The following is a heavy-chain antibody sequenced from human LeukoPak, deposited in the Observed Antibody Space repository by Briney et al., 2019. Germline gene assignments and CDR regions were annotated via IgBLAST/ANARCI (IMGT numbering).Heavy chain of an antibody. Sequence: GGSLRLSCAASGFTFDDYTMHWVRQAPGKGLEWVSLISWDGGSTYYADSVKGRFTISRDSSKNSLYLQMNSLRTEDTALYYCARSLRAAILGDFDYWGQGTLVTVSS. V-gene: IGHV3-43*01. CDR1: GFTFDDYT. CDR2: ISWDGGST. J-gene: IGHJ4*02. CDR3: ARSLRAAILGDFDY. D-gene: IGHD2-2*02.